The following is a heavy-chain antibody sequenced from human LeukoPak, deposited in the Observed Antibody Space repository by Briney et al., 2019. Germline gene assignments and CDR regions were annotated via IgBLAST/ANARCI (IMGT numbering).Heavy chain of an antibody. D-gene: IGHD4-11*01. CDR1: GFTFDDYA. CDR2: ISWNSGSK. V-gene: IGHV3-9*01. J-gene: IGHJ5*02. CDR3: AKGRGTVTTEYNWFDP. Sequence: PGGSLRLSCAASGFTFDDYAMHWVRQVPGKGLEWVSGISWNSGSKSYADSVKGRFTISRDNAKNSLYLQMNSLRAEDTALYYCAKGRGTVTTEYNWFDPWGQGTLVTVSS.